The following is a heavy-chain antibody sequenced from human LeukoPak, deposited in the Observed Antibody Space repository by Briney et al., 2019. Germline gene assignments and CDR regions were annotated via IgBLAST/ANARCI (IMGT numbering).Heavy chain of an antibody. V-gene: IGHV7-4-1*02. CDR1: GYTFTSYA. Sequence: GASVKVSCKASGYTFTSYAMNWVRQAPRQGLEWMGWINTNTGNPTYAQGFTGRFVFSLDTSVSTAYLQISSLKAEDTAVYYCARELYSTSSGYYPPVFDYWGQGTLVTVSS. J-gene: IGHJ4*02. CDR2: INTNTGNP. CDR3: ARELYSTSSGYYPPVFDY. D-gene: IGHD3-22*01.